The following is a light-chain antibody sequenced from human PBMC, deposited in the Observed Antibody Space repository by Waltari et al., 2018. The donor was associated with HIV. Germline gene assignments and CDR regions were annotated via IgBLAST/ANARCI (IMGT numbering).Light chain of an antibody. Sequence: DIQMTQSPSPLSPSVGDTITLTCRASQAISDYFNWYQQKPGRAPKLLIYSATNLQRGVASRFSATRSGTDFTLTIDRLQPEDLATYYCQQSYTMPLTFGGGT. CDR3: QQSYTMPLT. CDR1: QAISDY. J-gene: IGKJ4*01. CDR2: SAT. V-gene: IGKV1-39*01.